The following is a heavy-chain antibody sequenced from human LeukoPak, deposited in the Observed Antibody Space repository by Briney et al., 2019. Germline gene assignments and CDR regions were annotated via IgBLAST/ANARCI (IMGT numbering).Heavy chain of an antibody. V-gene: IGHV4-59*01. CDR2: IDHTGST. Sequence: SETLSLTCTVSDDSITIYYWTWIRQPPGKGLEWIGYIDHTGSTNYNPSLNSRVTISRDTSKNHFSLELSSVTAADTAVYFCARSMTTVTTANDYWGQGTLVTVSS. CDR1: DDSITIYY. CDR3: ARSMTTVTTANDY. J-gene: IGHJ4*02. D-gene: IGHD4-17*01.